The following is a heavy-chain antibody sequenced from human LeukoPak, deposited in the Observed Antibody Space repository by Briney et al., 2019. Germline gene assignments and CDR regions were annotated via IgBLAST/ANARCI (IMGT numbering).Heavy chain of an antibody. CDR3: ARDRHVYYDILTGYASYFED. CDR2: IRYDGNNK. Sequence: GGSLRLSCAASGFTFSTYGMHWVRQAPGKGLEWVAFIRYDGNNKFYADSVKGRFTISRDNSKNTLYLQMNSLRPEDTAVYYCARDRHVYYDILTGYASYFEDWGQGALVTVSS. CDR1: GFTFSTYG. D-gene: IGHD3-9*01. V-gene: IGHV3-30*02. J-gene: IGHJ4*02.